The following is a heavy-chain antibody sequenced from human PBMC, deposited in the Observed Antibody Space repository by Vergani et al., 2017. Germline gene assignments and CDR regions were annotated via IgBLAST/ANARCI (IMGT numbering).Heavy chain of an antibody. J-gene: IGHJ6*02. D-gene: IGHD6-13*01. CDR1: GFTFSSYG. Sequence: VQLLESGGGLVQPGGSLRLSCAASGFTFSSYGMHWVRQAPGKGLEWVAVISYDGSNKYYADSVKGRFTISRDNSKNTLYLQMNSLRAEDTAVYYCAKLRQQLAPGGGMDVWGQGTTVTVSS. CDR3: AKLRQQLAPGGGMDV. V-gene: IGHV3-30*18. CDR2: ISYDGSNK.